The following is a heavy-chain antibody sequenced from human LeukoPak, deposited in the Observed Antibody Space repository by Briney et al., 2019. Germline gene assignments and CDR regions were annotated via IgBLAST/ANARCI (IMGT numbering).Heavy chain of an antibody. CDR1: GFTVNSDY. CDR3: ARHLYGVGLEY. CDR2: IYRGDNT. D-gene: IGHD4-17*01. Sequence: PGGSLRLSCAVSGFTVNSDYMNWVRQAPGKGLESVSIIYRGDNTYYADSVRGRFTISRDNSKNTLYLQMNSLRVEDTAIYYCARHLYGVGLEYWGQGTLVTVSS. V-gene: IGHV3-66*04. J-gene: IGHJ4*02.